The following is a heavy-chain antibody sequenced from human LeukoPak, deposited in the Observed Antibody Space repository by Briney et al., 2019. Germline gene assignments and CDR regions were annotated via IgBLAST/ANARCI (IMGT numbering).Heavy chain of an antibody. D-gene: IGHD6-13*01. CDR1: GFTVSVNY. CDR3: ARVAAAGTGIFVNYYYSMDI. V-gene: IGHV3-66*01. J-gene: IGHJ6*03. CDR2: IYSGGNT. Sequence: GGSLRLSCAAFGFTVSVNYMSWVRQAPGEGLECVSVIYSGGNTYYADSVKGRFTISRDNSKNTLYLQMNSLRVEDTAVYYCARVAAAGTGIFVNYYYSMDIWGEGTTVTISS.